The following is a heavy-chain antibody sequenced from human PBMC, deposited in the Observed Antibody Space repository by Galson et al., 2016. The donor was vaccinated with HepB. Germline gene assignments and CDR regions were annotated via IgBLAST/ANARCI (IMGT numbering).Heavy chain of an antibody. D-gene: IGHD3-3*01. J-gene: IGHJ3*02. Sequence: SVKVSCKASGGTFSSSAISWVRQASGQGFEWMGGVMPLFATSNYAQKFQGRVTITADESTSTAYMELSGLTSEDTAVYYCARPQRNYDFWSGYPLDAFDIWGQGTMVTVSS. V-gene: IGHV1-69*13. CDR2: VMPLFATS. CDR3: ARPQRNYDFWSGYPLDAFDI. CDR1: GGTFSSSA.